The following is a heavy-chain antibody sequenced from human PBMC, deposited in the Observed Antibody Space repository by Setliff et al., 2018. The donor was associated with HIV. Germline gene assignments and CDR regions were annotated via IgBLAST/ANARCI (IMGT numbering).Heavy chain of an antibody. J-gene: IGHJ6*02. Sequence: ASVKVSCKASGYSFTRNFVHWVRQAPGQRLEWMGWINAGNGNTKYSQKFQGRVTISRDTSASTAYMELSSLRSEDTAVYYCARAPPTTLIVGTMDVWGQGTTVTVSS. D-gene: IGHD3-22*01. V-gene: IGHV1-3*01. CDR1: GYSFTRNF. CDR3: ARAPPTTLIVGTMDV. CDR2: INAGNGNT.